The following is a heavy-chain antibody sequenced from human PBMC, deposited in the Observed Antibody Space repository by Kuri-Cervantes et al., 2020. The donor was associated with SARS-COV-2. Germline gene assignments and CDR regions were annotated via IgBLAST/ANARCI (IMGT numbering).Heavy chain of an antibody. V-gene: IGHV4-39*01. J-gene: IGHJ6*02. Sequence: ESLKISCAVYGGSFSGYYWGWIRQPPGKGLEWIGSIYYSGSTYYNPSLKSRVTISVDTSKNQFSLKLSSVTAADTAVYYCARRAPAASYYYYYGMDVWGQGTTVTVSS. D-gene: IGHD2-2*01. CDR3: ARRAPAASYYYYYGMDV. CDR1: GGSFSGYY. CDR2: IYYSGST.